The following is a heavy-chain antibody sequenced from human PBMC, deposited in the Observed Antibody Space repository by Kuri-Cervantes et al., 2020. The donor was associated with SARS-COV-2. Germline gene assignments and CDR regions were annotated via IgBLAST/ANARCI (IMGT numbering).Heavy chain of an antibody. J-gene: IGHJ5*02. D-gene: IGHD1-14*01. CDR2: IYYSGST. CDR3: ARVMTISQITAWFDT. Sequence: SETLSLTCTVSGGSISSSSYYWGWIRQPPGKGLEWIGSIYYSGSTYYNPSLKSRVTISVDTSKNQFSLKLSSVTAADTAVYYCARVMTISQITAWFDTWGQGTLVTVSS. V-gene: IGHV4-39*01. CDR1: GGSISSSSYY.